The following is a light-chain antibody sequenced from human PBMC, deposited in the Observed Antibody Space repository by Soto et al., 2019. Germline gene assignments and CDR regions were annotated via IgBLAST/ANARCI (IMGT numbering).Light chain of an antibody. J-gene: IGKJ1*01. CDR1: QSVSSSN. CDR2: GAS. CDR3: QQYHNLWT. Sequence: ESVLTQSPGTLSLSPGERATLSCRASQSVSSSNLAWYQQKPGQAPRLLIYGASSRATGIPDRFSGSGSGTEFTLTITSLQSEDFALYYCQQYHNLWTFGQGTEVEIK. V-gene: IGKV3-20*01.